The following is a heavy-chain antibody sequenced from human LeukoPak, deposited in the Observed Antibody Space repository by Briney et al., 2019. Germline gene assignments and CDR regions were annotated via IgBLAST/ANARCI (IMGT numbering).Heavy chain of an antibody. CDR1: GFAFGGHA. CDR3: AKDWTPHNRVYGYIDA. J-gene: IGHJ4*02. V-gene: IGHV3-23*01. D-gene: IGHD3-10*01. Sequence: GGSLRLSCVGSGFAFGGHAMSWVRQAPGKGPEWVATIGSGADVFYAESVKGRFTIFRGDCRNTMCLQKNRLRAEDTALNYCAKDWTPHNRVYGYIDAWGQGTQVTVSS. CDR2: IGSGADV.